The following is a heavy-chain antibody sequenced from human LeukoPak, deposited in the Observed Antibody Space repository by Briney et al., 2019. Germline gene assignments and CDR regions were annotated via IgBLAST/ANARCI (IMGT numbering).Heavy chain of an antibody. D-gene: IGHD3-22*01. CDR2: ISSDESRT. CDR3: ARGPPYYDSSGYYYGGTAFDI. Sequence: TGGSLRLSCVVSGFTFSSYWMHWVRQAPGKGLVCVSRISSDESRTSSADSVKGRFTISRDNAKNTLYLQMNSLRAEDTAVYYCARGPPYYDSSGYYYGGTAFDIWGQGTMATVSS. J-gene: IGHJ3*02. CDR1: GFTFSSYW. V-gene: IGHV3-74*01.